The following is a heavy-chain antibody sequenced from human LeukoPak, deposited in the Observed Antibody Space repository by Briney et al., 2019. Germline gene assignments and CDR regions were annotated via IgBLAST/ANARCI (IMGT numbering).Heavy chain of an antibody. D-gene: IGHD3-3*01. CDR1: GYSISNGYY. Sequence: SETLSLTCTVSGYSISNGYYWGWIRQPPGKGLEWIGNIYHSGSAYYNPSLKSRVTISVDTSKNQFSLKLSSVTAADTAVYYCARRTYDLWSGDYTGAFDIWGQGTMVTVSS. J-gene: IGHJ3*02. CDR2: IYHSGSA. CDR3: ARRTYDLWSGDYTGAFDI. V-gene: IGHV4-38-2*02.